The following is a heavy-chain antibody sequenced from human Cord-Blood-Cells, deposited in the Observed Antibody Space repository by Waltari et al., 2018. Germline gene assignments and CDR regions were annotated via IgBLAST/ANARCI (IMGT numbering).Heavy chain of an antibody. CDR2: IIPIFGTA. V-gene: IGHV1-69*01. J-gene: IGHJ4*02. Sequence: APGQGLEWMGGIIPIFGTANYAQKFQGRVTITADESTSTAYMELSSLRSEDTAVYYCARRSNYYDSSGYYFDYWGQGTLVTVSS. CDR3: ARRSNYYDSSGYYFDY. D-gene: IGHD3-22*01.